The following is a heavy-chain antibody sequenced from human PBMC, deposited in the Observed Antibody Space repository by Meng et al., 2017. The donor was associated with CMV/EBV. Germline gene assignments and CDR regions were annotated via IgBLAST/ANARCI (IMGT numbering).Heavy chain of an antibody. CDR1: GGSISSSSYY. J-gene: IGHJ4*02. Sequence: SETLSLTCTVSGGSISSSSYYWGWSRQPPGKGLEWIGSIYYRGSTYYNPSLKSRVTISVDTSKNQFSLKLSSVTAADTAVYYCARGLEWLLLGIFDYWGQGTLVTVSS. D-gene: IGHD3-3*01. CDR3: ARGLEWLLLGIFDY. V-gene: IGHV4-39*01. CDR2: IYYRGST.